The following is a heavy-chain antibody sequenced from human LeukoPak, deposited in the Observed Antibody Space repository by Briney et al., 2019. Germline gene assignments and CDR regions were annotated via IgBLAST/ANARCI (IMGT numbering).Heavy chain of an antibody. V-gene: IGHV4-30-2*01. D-gene: IGHD5-12*01. J-gene: IGHJ6*03. CDR3: ARATSVARYPYYYMDV. CDR2: IYHSGST. Sequence: PSQTLSLTCAVSGGSISSGGYSWSWIRQPPGKGLEWIGYIYHSGSTYYNPSLKSRVTISVDRSKNQFSLKLSSVTAADTAVYYWARATSVARYPYYYMDVGGKGPTVTVSS. CDR1: GGSISSGGYS.